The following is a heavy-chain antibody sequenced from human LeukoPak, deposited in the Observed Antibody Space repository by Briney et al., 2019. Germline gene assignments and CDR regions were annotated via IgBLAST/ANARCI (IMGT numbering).Heavy chain of an antibody. J-gene: IGHJ6*02. D-gene: IGHD6-19*01. CDR3: ARWRAVAGTGYYGMDV. CDR1: GYSFTSYW. Sequence: GESLKISCKGSGYSFTSYWIGWVRQMPGKGLEWMGIIYPGDSDTRYSPSFQGQVTISADESISTAYLQWSSLKASDTAMYYCARWRAVAGTGYYGMDVWGQGTTVTVSS. CDR2: IYPGDSDT. V-gene: IGHV5-51*01.